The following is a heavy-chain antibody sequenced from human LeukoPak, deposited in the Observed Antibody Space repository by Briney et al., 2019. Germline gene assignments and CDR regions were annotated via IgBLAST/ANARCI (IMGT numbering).Heavy chain of an antibody. D-gene: IGHD3-10*01. J-gene: IGHJ4*02. V-gene: IGHV1-3*01. Sequence: GASVTVSFRASGYTFTIYAMHWVRQAPGQRLEWMGWINAGNGNTKYSQKFRDRVTIPRDTSASTAYMELSSLRSEDTAVYYCARDEWFGDIPVLDSWGQGSLVTVSS. CDR2: INAGNGNT. CDR3: ARDEWFGDIPVLDS. CDR1: GYTFTIYA.